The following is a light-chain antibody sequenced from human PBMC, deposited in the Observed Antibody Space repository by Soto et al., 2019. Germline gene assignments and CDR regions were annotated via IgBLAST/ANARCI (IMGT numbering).Light chain of an antibody. CDR2: RNN. V-gene: IGLV1-47*01. J-gene: IGLJ3*02. CDR3: AAWDDSLSGRV. CDR1: SSNIGSNY. Sequence: QSVLTQPPSASGTPGQRVTISCSGSSSNIGSNYVYWYQQLPGTAPKLLIYRNNQRPSGVPDRFSGSKSGTSASLAISGLRSDDEADYYCAAWDDSLSGRVFGGGTKLTV.